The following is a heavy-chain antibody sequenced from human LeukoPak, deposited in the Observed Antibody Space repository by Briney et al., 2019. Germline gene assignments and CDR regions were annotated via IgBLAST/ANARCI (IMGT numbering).Heavy chain of an antibody. Sequence: SQTLSLTCTVSGGSISSGGYYWSWIRQHPGKGLEWIGYIYYSGSTYYNPSLKSRVTISVDTSKNQFSLKLSSVTAADTAVYYCAREHDYGGNPAFDYWGQGILVTVSS. J-gene: IGHJ4*02. CDR3: AREHDYGGNPAFDY. V-gene: IGHV4-31*03. D-gene: IGHD4-23*01. CDR1: GGSISSGGYY. CDR2: IYYSGST.